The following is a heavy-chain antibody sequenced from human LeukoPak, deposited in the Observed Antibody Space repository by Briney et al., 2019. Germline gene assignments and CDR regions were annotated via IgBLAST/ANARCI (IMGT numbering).Heavy chain of an antibody. CDR3: ARYSYGGFYFDY. V-gene: IGHV4-59*08. D-gene: IGHD5-18*01. CDR1: GGSINNYY. Sequence: SETLSLTCIVSGGSINNYYWGWIRQPPGKGLEWIAYIYNSGSTDYNPSLKSRVTISAETSKNQFSLRLSSVTAADAAVYYCARYSYGGFYFDYWGQEILVTVSS. CDR2: IYNSGST. J-gene: IGHJ4*02.